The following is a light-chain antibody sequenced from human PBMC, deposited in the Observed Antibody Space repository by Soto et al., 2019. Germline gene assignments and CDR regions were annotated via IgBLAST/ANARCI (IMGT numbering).Light chain of an antibody. V-gene: IGKV1-5*03. Sequence: GGESRSRRSRANQSISTWLAWYQQKPGKAPKLLIYKASSLESGVPSRFSASASGTEFSLCILGLQPDALCRYLCQADNKNWACRQGTKVDIK. CDR3: QADNKNWA. J-gene: IGKJ1*01. CDR1: QSISTW. CDR2: KAS.